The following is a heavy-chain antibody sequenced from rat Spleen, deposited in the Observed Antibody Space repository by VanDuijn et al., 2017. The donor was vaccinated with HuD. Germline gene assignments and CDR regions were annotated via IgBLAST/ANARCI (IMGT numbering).Heavy chain of an antibody. D-gene: IGHD1-6*01. J-gene: IGHJ3*01. V-gene: IGHV5-27*01. CDR1: GFSFGDYA. Sequence: EVQLVESGGGLVQPGRSLKFSCAASGFSFGDYAMAWVRQAPKKGLEWVASISPSGGSTYYRDSVKGRFTISRENAKSTLFLQMDSLRSEDTATYYCTRGPRILRLDWFAYWGQGTLVTVSS. CDR2: ISPSGGST. CDR3: TRGPRILRLDWFAY.